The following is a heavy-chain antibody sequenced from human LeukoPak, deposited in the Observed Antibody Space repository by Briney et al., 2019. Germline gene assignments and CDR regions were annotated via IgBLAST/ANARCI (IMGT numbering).Heavy chain of an antibody. CDR2: INTDGSTT. CDR3: ARSGYSSGWLPDY. Sequence: GGSLRLSCAASGFTFSNYWMHWVRQAPGKGLVWVSRINTDGSTTTYADSVKGRFTISRDNAKNTLSLQMNSLRVEDTAVYYCARSGYSSGWLPDYWGQATLVTVSS. CDR1: GFTFSNYW. J-gene: IGHJ4*02. V-gene: IGHV3-74*01. D-gene: IGHD6-19*01.